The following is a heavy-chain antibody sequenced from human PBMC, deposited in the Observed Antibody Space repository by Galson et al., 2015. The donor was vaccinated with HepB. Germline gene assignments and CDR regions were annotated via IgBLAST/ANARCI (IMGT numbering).Heavy chain of an antibody. V-gene: IGHV3-23*01. J-gene: IGHJ4*02. D-gene: IGHD3-9*01. CDR2: ISGSGGRT. CDR3: ARSQRTTIPSPAFDY. Sequence: SLRLSCAASGFTFGYHAMSWVRQAPGRGLEWVSHISGSGGRTYYADSVKGRFTISRDNSKNTLYLQMNSLRAEDTAIYYCARSQRTTIPSPAFDYWGQGTLVTVSS. CDR1: GFTFGYHA.